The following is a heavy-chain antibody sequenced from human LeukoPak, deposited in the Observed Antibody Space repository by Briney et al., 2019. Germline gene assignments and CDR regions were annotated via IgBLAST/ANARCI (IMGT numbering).Heavy chain of an antibody. CDR1: GFTFSNYG. V-gene: IGHV3-30*03. CDR3: ARGIAVAGRIVGAPYYFDY. CDR2: ISYDGSNK. J-gene: IGHJ4*02. Sequence: GGSLRLSCAASGFTFSNYGMHWVRQAPGKGLEWVAVISYDGSNKYYADSVKGRFTISRDNSKNTLYLQMNSLRAEDTAVYYCARGIAVAGRIVGAPYYFDYWGQGTLVTVSS. D-gene: IGHD6-19*01.